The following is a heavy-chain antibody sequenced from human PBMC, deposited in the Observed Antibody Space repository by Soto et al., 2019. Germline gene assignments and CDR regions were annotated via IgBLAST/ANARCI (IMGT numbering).Heavy chain of an antibody. V-gene: IGHV3-74*01. CDR2: KGEGIST. D-gene: IGHD3-10*01. Sequence: EVQLVESGGGLVQSGGSLRLSCAASGFTFSSYWMHWVRQAPGKGLVWVSRKGEGISTNCADSVKGRFTISRDNAKDTVFLQMNGLSAEDTAVYYCARGAMGNYYNDYWGQGTLVIVSS. CDR3: ARGAMGNYYNDY. J-gene: IGHJ4*02. CDR1: GFTFSSYW.